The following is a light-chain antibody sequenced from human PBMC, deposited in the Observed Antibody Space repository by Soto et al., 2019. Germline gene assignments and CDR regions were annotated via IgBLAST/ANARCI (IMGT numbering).Light chain of an antibody. J-gene: IGKJ4*01. CDR1: QNIDNN. CDR2: GAS. Sequence: IVMTQSPATLSVSPGDRVPLSCRASQNIDNNLAWYQQRPGQPPRLLIYGASTRANGIPARFSGSGSDTEVTLPISRLQSEDFAFYCCQQYNNWPPLTFGGGTKVEIK. V-gene: IGKV3D-15*01. CDR3: QQYNNWPPLT.